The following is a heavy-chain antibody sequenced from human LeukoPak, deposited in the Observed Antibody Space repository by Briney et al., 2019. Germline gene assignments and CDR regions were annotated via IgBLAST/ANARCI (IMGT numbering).Heavy chain of an antibody. J-gene: IGHJ4*02. Sequence: ASVKVSCKASGYTFTSYAMHWVRQAPGQRLERMGWINAGNGNTKYSQKFQGRVTITRDTSASTAYMELNSLRSEDTAVYYCARDRRIAVAGYFDYWGQGTLVTVSS. D-gene: IGHD6-19*01. CDR1: GYTFTSYA. V-gene: IGHV1-3*01. CDR3: ARDRRIAVAGYFDY. CDR2: INAGNGNT.